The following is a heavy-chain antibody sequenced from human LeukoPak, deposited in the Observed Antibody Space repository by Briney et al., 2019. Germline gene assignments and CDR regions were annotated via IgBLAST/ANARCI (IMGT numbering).Heavy chain of an antibody. J-gene: IGHJ5*02. CDR3: ARTTGRYLQFDP. V-gene: IGHV4-61*01. D-gene: IGHD3-9*01. CDR1: GGSVSSGSYY. CDR2: IYYSGTT. Sequence: SETLSLTCTVSGGSVSSGSYYWSWIRQPPGKGLEWIGYIYYSGTTNYNPSLKSRVTISVDTSKNQFSLKLSSVTAADTAVCYCARTTGRYLQFDPWGQGTLVTVSS.